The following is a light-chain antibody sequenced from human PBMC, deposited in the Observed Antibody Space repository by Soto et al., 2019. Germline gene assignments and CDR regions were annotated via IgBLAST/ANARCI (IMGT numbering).Light chain of an antibody. CDR2: DTS. V-gene: IGKV3-20*01. CDR1: QGIGDT. Sequence: MLAQSLGTVSLSPGERATLSCRASQGIGDTLAWYQHKPGQTPRLLIYDTSTRATGVPARFSGSRSGTDFTLTISRLEPEDFAVYYCHQDGSSGTSGQG. CDR3: HQDGSSGT. J-gene: IGKJ1*01.